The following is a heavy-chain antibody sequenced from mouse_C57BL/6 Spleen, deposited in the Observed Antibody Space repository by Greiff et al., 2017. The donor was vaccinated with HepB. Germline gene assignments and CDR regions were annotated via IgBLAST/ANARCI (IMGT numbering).Heavy chain of an antibody. V-gene: IGHV3-6*01. CDR1: GYSITSGYY. D-gene: IGHD2-1*01. CDR2: ISYDGSN. CDR3: AREGYGNYRYFDY. J-gene: IGHJ2*01. Sequence: EVQLQQSGPGLVKPSQSLSLTCSVTGYSITSGYYWNWMRQFPGNKLEWMGYISYDGSNNYNPSLKNRISITRDTSKNQFFLKLNSVTTEDTATYYCAREGYGNYRYFDYWGQGTTLTVSS.